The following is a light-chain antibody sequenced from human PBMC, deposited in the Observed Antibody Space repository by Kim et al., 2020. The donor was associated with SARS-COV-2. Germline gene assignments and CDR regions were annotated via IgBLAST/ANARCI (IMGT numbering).Light chain of an antibody. CDR1: QTLSTGY. CDR2: AAS. J-gene: IGKJ3*01. CDR3: QQYGDSLFT. Sequence: EIVLTQSPGTLSLSPGERATLSCRASQTLSTGYLAWYQHKPGQAPRLLIYAASSRATGIPDRFSGSASGTDFTLTISRLEPEDFAVYCCQQYGDSLFTFGPGTKVDIK. V-gene: IGKV3-20*01.